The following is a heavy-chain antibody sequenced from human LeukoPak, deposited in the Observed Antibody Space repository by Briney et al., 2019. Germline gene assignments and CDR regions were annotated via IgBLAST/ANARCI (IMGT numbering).Heavy chain of an antibody. CDR2: ISPNSGGT. D-gene: IGHD4-17*01. Sequence: ASVKVSCKASGYTFTGYYMHWVRQAPGQGLEWMGWISPNSGGTNYAQKFQGRVTITADKSTSTAYMELSSLRSEDTAVYYCARASGTTVTTYFDYWGQGTLVTVSS. J-gene: IGHJ4*02. V-gene: IGHV1-2*02. CDR3: ARASGTTVTTYFDY. CDR1: GYTFTGYY.